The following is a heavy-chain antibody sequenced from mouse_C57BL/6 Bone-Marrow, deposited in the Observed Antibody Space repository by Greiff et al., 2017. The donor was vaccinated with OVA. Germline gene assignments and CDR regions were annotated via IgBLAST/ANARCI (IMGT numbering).Heavy chain of an antibody. V-gene: IGHV1-82*01. CDR2: IYPGDGDT. J-gene: IGHJ1*03. Sequence: VQLQESGPELVKPGASVKISCKASGYAFSSSWMNWVKQRPGKGLEWIGRIYPGDGDTNYNGKFKGKATLTADKSSSTAYMQLSSLTSEDSAVYFCVRGNQSPYWYFDVWGTGTTVTVSS. D-gene: IGHD2-1*01. CDR1: GYAFSSSW. CDR3: VRGNQSPYWYFDV.